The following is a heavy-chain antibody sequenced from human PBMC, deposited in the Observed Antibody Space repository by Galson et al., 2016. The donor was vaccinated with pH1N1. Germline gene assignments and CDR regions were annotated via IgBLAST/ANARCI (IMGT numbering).Heavy chain of an antibody. V-gene: IGHV1-46*01. CDR1: GYTFTTQY. CDR2: IDPSGGST. J-gene: IGHJ4*02. D-gene: IGHD5-24*01. Sequence: SVKVSCKASGYTFTTQYVNWVRQAPGQGLEWLGVIDPSGGSTTSAQKFQGRVTVTVDTSTGTVYMELSSLRSDDTAMYYCARDNEEAENATVNGGFAYWGQGTLVTVSS. CDR3: ARDNEEAENATVNGGFAY.